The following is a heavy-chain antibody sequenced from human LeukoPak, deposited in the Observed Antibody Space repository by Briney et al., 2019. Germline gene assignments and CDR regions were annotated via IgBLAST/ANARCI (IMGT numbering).Heavy chain of an antibody. V-gene: IGHV4-39*07. CDR2: IYYSGST. CDR3: ARDVLAAIAAAGLVSWFDP. CDR1: GGSISSSSYY. J-gene: IGHJ5*02. D-gene: IGHD6-13*01. Sequence: PSETLSLTCTVSGGSISSSSYYWGWIRQPPGKGLEWIGSIYYSGSTYYNPSLKSRVTISVDTSKNQFSLKLSSVTAADTAVYYCARDVLAAIAAAGLVSWFDPWGQGTLVTVSS.